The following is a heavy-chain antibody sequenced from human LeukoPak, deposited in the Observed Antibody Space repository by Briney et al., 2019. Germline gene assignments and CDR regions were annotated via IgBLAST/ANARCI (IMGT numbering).Heavy chain of an antibody. J-gene: IGHJ4*02. Sequence: GGSLRLSCAASGLTFSSYGMHWVRQAPGKGQEWVAGIWYDGSNKYYADSVKGRFTISRDNSKNTLYLQMNSLRAEDTAVYYCASAYEYSSSPDDYWGQGTLVTVSS. CDR2: IWYDGSNK. CDR1: GLTFSSYG. D-gene: IGHD6-6*01. CDR3: ASAYEYSSSPDDY. V-gene: IGHV3-33*01.